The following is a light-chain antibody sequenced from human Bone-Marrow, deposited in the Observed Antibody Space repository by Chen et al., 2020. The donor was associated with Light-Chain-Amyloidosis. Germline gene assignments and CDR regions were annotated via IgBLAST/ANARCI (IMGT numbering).Light chain of an antibody. CDR2: EDN. J-gene: IGLJ2*01. CDR3: QSYDIAKV. Sequence: NFVLIQPHSVSESPGKTVTISCTRSSGYIASNYVPWYQQRPGRSPTIVIYEDNQRPSGVPDRFSGSIDRSSNSASLTISGLKTEDEGDYYCQSYDIAKVFGGGTKVTVL. V-gene: IGLV6-57*01. CDR1: SGYIASNY.